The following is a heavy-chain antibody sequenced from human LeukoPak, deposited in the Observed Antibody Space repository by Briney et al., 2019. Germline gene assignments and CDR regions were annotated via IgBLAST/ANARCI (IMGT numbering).Heavy chain of an antibody. J-gene: IGHJ5*02. D-gene: IGHD3-10*01. CDR2: IKQDGSEK. CDR1: GFTFRSSW. Sequence: GGSLRLSCAASGFTFRSSWMSRARQAPGKGLEWVANIKQDGSEKYYVDSVKGRFTISRDNAKNSLYLQMNSLRAEDTAVYYCAVVRGNRWFDPWGQGTLVTVSS. CDR3: AVVRGNRWFDP. V-gene: IGHV3-7*01.